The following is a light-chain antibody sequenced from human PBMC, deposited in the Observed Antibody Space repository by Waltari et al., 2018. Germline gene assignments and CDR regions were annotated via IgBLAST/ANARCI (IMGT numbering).Light chain of an antibody. CDR2: WAS. J-gene: IGKJ2*01. CDR3: QQYFSVPYT. Sequence: DIVMTQSPDSLAVSLGERATINCKSSQNLLYSANNKDYLAWYKQKPGQPPKLLIYWASTRESGVPDRFSGSGSGTDFTLSVNSLQAGDVAVYYCQQYFSVPYTFGQGTKLEIK. CDR1: QNLLYSANNKDY. V-gene: IGKV4-1*01.